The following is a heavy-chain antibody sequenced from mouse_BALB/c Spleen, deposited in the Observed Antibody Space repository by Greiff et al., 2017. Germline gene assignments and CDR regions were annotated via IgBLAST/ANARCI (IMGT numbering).Heavy chain of an antibody. V-gene: IGHV1-54*01. CDR2: INPGSGAT. CDR3: ARGGYYSYYYAMDY. CDR1: GYAFTNYL. Sequence: QVQLQQSGAELVRPGTSVKVSCKASGYAFTNYLIEWVKQRPGQGLEWIGVINPGSGATTYNEKFKGKATLTADKSSSTAYMQLSSLTSDDAAVYVSARGGYYSYYYAMDYWGQGTSVTVSA. J-gene: IGHJ4*01. D-gene: IGHD2-3*01.